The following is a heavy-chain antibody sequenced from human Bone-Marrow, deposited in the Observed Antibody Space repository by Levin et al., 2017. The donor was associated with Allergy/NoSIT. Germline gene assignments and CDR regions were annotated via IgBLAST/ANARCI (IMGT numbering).Heavy chain of an antibody. CDR2: IWYDGSNK. Sequence: GESLKISCAASGFTFSSYGMHWVRQAPGKGLEWVAVIWYDGSNKYYADSVKGRFTISRDNSKNTLYLQMNSLRAEDTAVYYCARVMKRRDGYNIDYWGQGTLVTVSS. CDR1: GFTFSSYG. CDR3: ARVMKRRDGYNIDY. D-gene: IGHD5-24*01. J-gene: IGHJ4*02. V-gene: IGHV3-33*01.